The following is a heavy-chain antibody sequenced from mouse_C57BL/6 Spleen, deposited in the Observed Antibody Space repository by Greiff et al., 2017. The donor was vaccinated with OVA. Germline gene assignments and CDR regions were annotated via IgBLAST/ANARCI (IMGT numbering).Heavy chain of an antibody. D-gene: IGHD1-1*01. V-gene: IGHV1-55*01. CDR3: ARRYYGSSYIAMDY. CDR1: GYTFTSYW. CDR2: IYPGSGST. J-gene: IGHJ4*01. Sequence: QVHVKQPGAELVKPGASVKMSCKASGYTFTSYWITWVKQRPGQGLEWIGDIYPGSGSTNYNEKFKSKATLTVDTSSSTAYMQLSSLTSEDSAVYYCARRYYGSSYIAMDYWGQGTSVTVSS.